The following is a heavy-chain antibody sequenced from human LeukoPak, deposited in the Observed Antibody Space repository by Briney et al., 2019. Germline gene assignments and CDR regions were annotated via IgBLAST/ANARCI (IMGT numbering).Heavy chain of an antibody. CDR1: GFTFSSYS. CDR2: ISSSSSYI. CDR3: ARDREGTMVRGVILDY. V-gene: IGHV3-21*01. Sequence: GGSLRLSCAASGFTFSSYSMNWVRQAPGKGLEWVSSISSSSSYIYYADSVKGRFTISRDNAKNSLYLQMNSLRAEDTAVYYCARDREGTMVRGVILDYWGQGTLVTVSS. J-gene: IGHJ4*02. D-gene: IGHD3-10*01.